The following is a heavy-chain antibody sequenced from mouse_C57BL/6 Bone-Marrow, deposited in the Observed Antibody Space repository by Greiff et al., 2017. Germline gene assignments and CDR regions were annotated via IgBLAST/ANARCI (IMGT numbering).Heavy chain of an antibody. D-gene: IGHD1-1*01. V-gene: IGHV1-85*01. CDR3: AREDYGAPYYFDY. CDR2: IYPRDGST. Sequence: VKLMESGPELVKPGASVKLSCKASGYTFTSYDINWVKQRPGQGLEWIGWIYPRDGSTKYNEKFKGKATLTVDTSSSTAYMELHSLTSEDSAVYCCAREDYGAPYYFDYWGQGTTLTVSS. J-gene: IGHJ2*01. CDR1: GYTFTSYD.